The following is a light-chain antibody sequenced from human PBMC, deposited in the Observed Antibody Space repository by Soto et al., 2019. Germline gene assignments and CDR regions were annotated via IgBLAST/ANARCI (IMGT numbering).Light chain of an antibody. CDR2: DVT. CDR3: SSYTTRVALGVR. Sequence: QSALTQPASVSGSPGQSITISCTGTSTEVGSYNYVCWFQPYPGKAPKLIIYDVTNRPSGVSNRFSGSKSGTTDSLTISGLQPEDEADDSCSSYTTRVALGVRFGGGTKLTVL. V-gene: IGLV2-14*03. J-gene: IGLJ3*02. CDR1: STEVGSYNY.